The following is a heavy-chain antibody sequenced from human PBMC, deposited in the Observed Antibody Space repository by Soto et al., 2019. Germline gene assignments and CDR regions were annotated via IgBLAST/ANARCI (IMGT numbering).Heavy chain of an antibody. Sequence: GGSLRLSCAASGVTFSSYAMSWVRQAPGKGLEWVSAISGSGDITYYADSVKGRFTISRDNSKNTLYLQMNSLRAEDTAVYYCVLWPPYYFDYWGQGTLVTVPQ. CDR1: GVTFSSYA. CDR3: VLWPPYYFDY. CDR2: ISGSGDIT. D-gene: IGHD3-10*01. V-gene: IGHV3-23*01. J-gene: IGHJ4*02.